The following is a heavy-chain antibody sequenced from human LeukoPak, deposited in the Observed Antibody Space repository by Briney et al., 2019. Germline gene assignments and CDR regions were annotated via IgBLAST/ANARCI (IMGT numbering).Heavy chain of an antibody. CDR2: INHSGST. V-gene: IGHV4-34*01. J-gene: IGHJ6*03. CDR1: GGSFSDYY. Sequence: SETLSLTCAVYGGSFSDYYWSWIRQPPGKGLEWSGEINHSGSTNYNPSLKSRVTISVDTSKNQFSLKLSSVTAADTAVYYCARWVVAADYYYYMDVWGKGTTVTVSS. CDR3: ARWVVAADYYYYMDV. D-gene: IGHD2-15*01.